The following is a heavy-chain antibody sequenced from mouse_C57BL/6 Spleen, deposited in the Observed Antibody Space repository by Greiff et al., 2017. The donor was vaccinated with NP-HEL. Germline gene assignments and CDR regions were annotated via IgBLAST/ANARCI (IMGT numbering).Heavy chain of an antibody. Sequence: DVQLQESGEGLVKPGGSLKLSCAASGFTFSSYAMSWVRQTPEKRLEWVAYISSGGDYIYYADTVKGRFTISRDNARNTLYLQMSSLKSEDTAMYYCTLITTVVAPTMDYWGQGTSVTVSS. CDR1: GFTFSSYA. CDR2: ISSGGDYI. CDR3: TLITTVVAPTMDY. J-gene: IGHJ4*01. D-gene: IGHD1-1*01. V-gene: IGHV5-9-1*02.